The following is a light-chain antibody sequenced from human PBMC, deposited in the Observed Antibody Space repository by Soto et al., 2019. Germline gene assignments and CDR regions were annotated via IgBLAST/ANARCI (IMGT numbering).Light chain of an antibody. CDR2: EVT. Sequence: QSALTQPASVSGSPGQSITISCTGTSSDVGGYKYISWYQQNPGNAPKLMIYEVTNRPSGVSNRFSGSKSGNTASLTISGLQPEDEADYYCSSYTSSSTWVFGGGTKVTVL. J-gene: IGLJ3*02. V-gene: IGLV2-14*03. CDR1: SSDVGGYKY. CDR3: SSYTSSSTWV.